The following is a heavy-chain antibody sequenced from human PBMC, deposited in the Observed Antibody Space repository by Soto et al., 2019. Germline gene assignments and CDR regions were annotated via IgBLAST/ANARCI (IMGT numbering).Heavy chain of an antibody. CDR1: GGSISSYY. CDR2: IYYSGST. V-gene: IGHV4-59*01. Sequence: PSETLSLTCTVSGGSISSYYWSWIRQPPGKGLEWIGYIYYSGSTNYNPSLKSRVTISVDTSKNQFSLKLSSVTAADTAVYYCASNGGRHGMDVWGQGTTVTVSS. J-gene: IGHJ6*02. CDR3: ASNGGRHGMDV. D-gene: IGHD3-10*01.